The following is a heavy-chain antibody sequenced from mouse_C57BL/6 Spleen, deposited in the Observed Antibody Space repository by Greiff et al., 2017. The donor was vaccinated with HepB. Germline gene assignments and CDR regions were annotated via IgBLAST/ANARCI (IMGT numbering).Heavy chain of an antibody. V-gene: IGHV1-76*01. CDR3: ATDSSGYHYYAMDY. CDR1: GYTFTDYY. CDR2: IYPGSGNT. J-gene: IGHJ4*01. Sequence: VQLQESGAELVRPGASVKLSCKASGYTFTDYYINWVKQRPGQGLEWIARIYPGSGNTYYNEKFKGKATLTAEKSSSTAYMQLSSLTSEDSAVYFCATDSSGYHYYAMDYWGQGTSVTVSS. D-gene: IGHD3-2*02.